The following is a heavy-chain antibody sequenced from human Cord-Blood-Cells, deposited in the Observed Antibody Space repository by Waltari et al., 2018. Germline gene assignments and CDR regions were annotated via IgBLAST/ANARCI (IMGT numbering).Heavy chain of an antibody. J-gene: IGHJ3*02. D-gene: IGHD2-21*02. CDR1: GFTFSSYA. CDR3: AATYCGGDCYSGYAFDI. Sequence: EVQLLESGGGLVQPGGSLRLSCAASGFTFSSYAMIWVRQAPGQGLEWVSAISGSGGSTYYADSVKGRFTISRDNSKNTLYLQMNSLRAEDTAVYYCAATYCGGDCYSGYAFDIWGQGTMVTVSS. V-gene: IGHV3-23*01. CDR2: ISGSGGST.